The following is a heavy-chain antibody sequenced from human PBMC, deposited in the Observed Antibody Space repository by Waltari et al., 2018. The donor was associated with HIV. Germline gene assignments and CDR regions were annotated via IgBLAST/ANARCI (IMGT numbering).Heavy chain of an antibody. J-gene: IGHJ4*02. CDR3: VADLGGSHDS. D-gene: IGHD1-26*01. CDR2: ISSTSTYI. CDR1: GFTLSTYT. Sequence: EVQLVESGGGLVKPGGSLRLSCATSGFTLSTYTRYWVRQAPGKGLEWVSYISSTSTYIYYTDSVKGRFTISRDNAQNSLSLQMNSLSAEDTAVYYCVADLGGSHDSWGQGSQVTVSS. V-gene: IGHV3-21*02.